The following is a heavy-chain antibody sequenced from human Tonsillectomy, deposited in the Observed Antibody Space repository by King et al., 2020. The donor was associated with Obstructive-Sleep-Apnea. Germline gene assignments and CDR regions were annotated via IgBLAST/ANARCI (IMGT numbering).Heavy chain of an antibody. V-gene: IGHV4-59*01. Sequence: QLQESGPGLVKPSETLSLTCTVSGGSISSYYWSWIRQPPGKGLEWIGYIYYSGSTNYNPSLKSRVTISVDTSKNQFSLKLSSVTAADTAVYYCARVDILTGYYFDYWGQGTLVTVSS. J-gene: IGHJ4*02. CDR3: ARVDILTGYYFDY. CDR1: GGSISSYY. D-gene: IGHD3-9*01. CDR2: IYYSGST.